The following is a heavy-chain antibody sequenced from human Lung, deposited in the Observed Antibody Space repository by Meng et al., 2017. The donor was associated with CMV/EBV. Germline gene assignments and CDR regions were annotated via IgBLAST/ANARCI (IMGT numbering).Heavy chain of an antibody. CDR2: IRYDGSNK. Sequence: GGSXRLXXAASGFTFSSYGMHWVRQAPGKGLEWVAFIRYDGSNKYYADSVKGRFTISRDNSKNTLYLQMNSLRAEDTAVYYCAKDRIAARRGYFDYWGQGTLVXVSS. CDR1: GFTFSSYG. D-gene: IGHD6-6*01. J-gene: IGHJ4*02. V-gene: IGHV3-30*02. CDR3: AKDRIAARRGYFDY.